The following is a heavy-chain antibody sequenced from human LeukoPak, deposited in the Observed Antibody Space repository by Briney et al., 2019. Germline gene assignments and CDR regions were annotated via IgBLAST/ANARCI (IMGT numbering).Heavy chain of an antibody. CDR2: IKPDGSEG. Sequence: GGSLRLSCAASGFSFSNSWMTWVRQAPGSGLEWVASIKPDGSEGYYVDSVKGRFTISRDNAKNSLYLQMNSLRAEDTAVYYCARDRSWRRGYSGYDTNFDYWGQGTLVTVSS. CDR3: ARDRSWRRGYSGYDTNFDY. CDR1: GFSFSNSW. V-gene: IGHV3-7*01. J-gene: IGHJ4*02. D-gene: IGHD5-12*01.